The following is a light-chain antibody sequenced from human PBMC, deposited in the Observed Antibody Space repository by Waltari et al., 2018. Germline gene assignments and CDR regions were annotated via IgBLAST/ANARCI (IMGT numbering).Light chain of an antibody. CDR1: KSVLYSLTNKNY. Sequence: DIVMTQSPDSLAVSLGERATINCQSNKSVLYSLTNKNYLAWYQQKPGQPPKLLIYWASTRESGVPDRFSGSGSGTDFTLTISSLQAEDLAVYYCQQYFYTRSFGQGTKLEIK. CDR3: QQYFYTRS. CDR2: WAS. J-gene: IGKJ2*03. V-gene: IGKV4-1*01.